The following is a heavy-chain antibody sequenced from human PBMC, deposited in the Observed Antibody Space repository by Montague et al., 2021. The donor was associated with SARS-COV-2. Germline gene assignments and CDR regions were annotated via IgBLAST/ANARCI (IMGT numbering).Heavy chain of an antibody. J-gene: IGHJ4*02. Sequence: SETLSLTCAVSGDSISSSNWWSWVRQPPGKGLEWIGEIYHGGSTNYNPSLKSRVTMSIDESRNQFSLRLSSLTAADTAVYYCARLDGLGYWGQGTLVAVSS. CDR3: ARLDGLGY. D-gene: IGHD3/OR15-3a*01. V-gene: IGHV4-4*02. CDR2: IYHGGST. CDR1: GDSISSSNW.